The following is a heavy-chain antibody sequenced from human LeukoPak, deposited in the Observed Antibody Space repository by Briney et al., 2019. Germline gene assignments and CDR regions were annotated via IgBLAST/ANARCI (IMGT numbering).Heavy chain of an antibody. CDR1: GYTFTGYY. J-gene: IGHJ3*02. CDR3: AKRGYYDSSGYLYDAFDI. D-gene: IGHD3-22*01. V-gene: IGHV1-2*02. Sequence: ASVKVSCKASGYTFTGYYMHWVRQAPGQGLEWMGWINPNSGGTNYAQKFQGRVTMTRDTSISTAYMELSRLRSDDTAVYYCAKRGYYDSSGYLYDAFDIWGQGTMVTVSS. CDR2: INPNSGGT.